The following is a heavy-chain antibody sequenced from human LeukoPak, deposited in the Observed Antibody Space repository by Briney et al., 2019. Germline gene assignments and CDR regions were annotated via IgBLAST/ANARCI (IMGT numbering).Heavy chain of an antibody. V-gene: IGHV3-30*18. CDR2: ISYDGSMK. Sequence: GGSLRLSCAASGFTFSSHGMQWVRQAPGKGLEWVAVISYDGSMKYYTDSVKGRFTISRDNSKSTLYLQMNSLRAEDTAVYYCAKESGIRSYGAYFPHWGQGTLVSVSS. CDR1: GFTFSSHG. J-gene: IGHJ1*01. D-gene: IGHD4-17*01. CDR3: AKESGIRSYGAYFPH.